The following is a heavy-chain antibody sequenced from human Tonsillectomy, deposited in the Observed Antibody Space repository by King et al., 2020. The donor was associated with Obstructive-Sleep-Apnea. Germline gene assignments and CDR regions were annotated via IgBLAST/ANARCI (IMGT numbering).Heavy chain of an antibody. Sequence: VQLQESGPGLVKPSQTLSLTCTVSGGSISSGGYYWSWIRQHPGKGLEWIGYIYYSGSTYYNPSLKSRVTISVDTSKNQFSLKLSCVTAADTAVYYCAGDRGYSGYGDRVDPWGQGTLVTVSS. CDR3: AGDRGYSGYGDRVDP. CDR2: IYYSGST. V-gene: IGHV4-31*03. CDR1: GGSISSGGYY. D-gene: IGHD5-12*01. J-gene: IGHJ5*02.